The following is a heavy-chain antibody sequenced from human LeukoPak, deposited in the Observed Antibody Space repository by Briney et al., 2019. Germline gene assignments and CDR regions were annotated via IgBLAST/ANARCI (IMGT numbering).Heavy chain of an antibody. CDR1: GYTFTDYF. V-gene: IGHV1-2*06. CDR3: ARDGDYGGNWDY. CDR2: INPKSGST. J-gene: IGHJ4*02. D-gene: IGHD4-23*01. Sequence: ASVKVSCKASGYTFTDYFIHWVRQAPGQGLEWMGRINPKSGSTNYAQNFQGRVTMTTDTSITSAYMELSRLTSDDTAVYYCARDGDYGGNWDYWGQGTLVTVSS.